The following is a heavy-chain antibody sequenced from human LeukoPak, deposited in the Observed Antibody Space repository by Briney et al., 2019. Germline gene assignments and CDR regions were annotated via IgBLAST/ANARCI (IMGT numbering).Heavy chain of an antibody. J-gene: IGHJ4*02. CDR2: ITGSGGGT. V-gene: IGHV3-23*01. CDR3: ARASYSSGWYGTPNFDY. D-gene: IGHD6-19*01. Sequence: GASLRLSCAASGFTFSNYAMSWVRQAPGKGLEWVSAITGSGGGTYYADSVKGRFTISRDNSKNTLYLQMNSLRAEDTAVYYCARASYSSGWYGTPNFDYWGQGTLVTVSS. CDR1: GFTFSNYA.